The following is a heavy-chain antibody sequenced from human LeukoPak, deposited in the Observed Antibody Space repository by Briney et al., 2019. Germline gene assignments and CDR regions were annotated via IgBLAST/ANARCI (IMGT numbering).Heavy chain of an antibody. CDR1: GFTFSSYG. J-gene: IGHJ4*02. Sequence: GGSLRLSCAASGFTFSSYGMHWVRQAPGKGLEWVAFIWYDGSNKYYADSVKGRFTISRDNSKNTLYLQMNSLRAEDTAVYYCASEVSQPFDYWGQGTLVTVSS. V-gene: IGHV3-33*01. D-gene: IGHD2-2*01. CDR2: IWYDGSNK. CDR3: ASEVSQPFDY.